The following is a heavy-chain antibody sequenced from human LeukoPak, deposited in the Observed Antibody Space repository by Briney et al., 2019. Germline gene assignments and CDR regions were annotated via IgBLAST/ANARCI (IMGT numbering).Heavy chain of an antibody. J-gene: IGHJ4*02. CDR2: ISGSGGST. CDR3: AKDWNYYDSSGYYPYFDY. D-gene: IGHD3-22*01. V-gene: IGHV3-23*01. CDR1: GFTFSSYA. Sequence: PGGSLRLSCAASGFTFSSYAMSWVRQAPGKGLEWVSAISGSGGSTYYADSVKGRFTISRDNSKNTLYLQMNSLRAEDTAVYYCAKDWNYYDSSGYYPYFDYWGQGTLVTVSS.